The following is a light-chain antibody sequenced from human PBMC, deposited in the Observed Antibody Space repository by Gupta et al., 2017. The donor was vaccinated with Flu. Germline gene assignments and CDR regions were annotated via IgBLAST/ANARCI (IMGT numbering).Light chain of an antibody. V-gene: IGLV2-14*01. Sequence: QSALTQPASVSGSPGQSTTISCTGTSSDVGGYNYVSWYQQHPGKAPKLMIYEVSNRPSGVSNRFSGSKSGNTASLTISGLQAEDEADYYCSSYTSSSTSWVFGGGTKLTGL. CDR3: SSYTSSSTSWV. CDR1: SSDVGGYNY. CDR2: EVS. J-gene: IGLJ3*02.